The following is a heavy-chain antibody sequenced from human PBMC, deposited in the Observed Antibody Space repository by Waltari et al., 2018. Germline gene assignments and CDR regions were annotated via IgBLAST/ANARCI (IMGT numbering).Heavy chain of an antibody. CDR2: IKQDGSKK. CDR1: GFTFSSYW. CDR3: ARDNAFDI. J-gene: IGHJ3*02. Sequence: EVQLVESGGGLVQPGGAVRLSCAASGFTFSSYWISWVRQAPGKGLEWVANIKQDGSKKYYVDSVKGRFTISRDNAKNSLYLQMNSLRAEDTAVYYCARDNAFDIWGQGTMVTVSS. V-gene: IGHV3-7*01.